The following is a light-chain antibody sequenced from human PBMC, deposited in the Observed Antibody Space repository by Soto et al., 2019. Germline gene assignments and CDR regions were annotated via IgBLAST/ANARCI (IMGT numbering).Light chain of an antibody. CDR1: QNIRSR. Sequence: QLTQSPATLSVSLGDRVTITCRASQNIRSRLAWFQQKPGKAPKLLIYDASSLGSGVPQRFSGSGSGTEFTLTISSLQTDEFSTYYCQQYHSYWMFGQGT. CDR3: QQYHSYWM. V-gene: IGKV1-5*01. CDR2: DAS. J-gene: IGKJ1*01.